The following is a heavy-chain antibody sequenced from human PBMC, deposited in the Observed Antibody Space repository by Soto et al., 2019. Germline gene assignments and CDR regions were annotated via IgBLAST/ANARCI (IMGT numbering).Heavy chain of an antibody. V-gene: IGHV4-61*01. CDR3: ARLVSFGGAEDC. Sequence: HVQLQESGPGLVKPSEPLSLTCSVSGDSVSGGSFYGGWIRQPPGKGLAWIGYIYFTGSTNDNPTLKSPVNMSVDTSKNQVSLNLMSVTAADTAIYYCARLVSFGGAEDCWGQGISVAVSS. CDR1: GDSVSGGSFY. D-gene: IGHD2-21*01. CDR2: IYFTGST. J-gene: IGHJ1*01.